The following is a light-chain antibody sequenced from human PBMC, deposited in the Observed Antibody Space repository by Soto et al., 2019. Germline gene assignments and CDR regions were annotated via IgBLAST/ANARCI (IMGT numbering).Light chain of an antibody. V-gene: IGLV2-23*02. CDR1: SSDVGNYNL. J-gene: IGLJ2*01. CDR3: CSYAGSSTFVV. Sequence: SALTQPASVSGSPGQSITISCTGTSSDVGNYNLVSWYQHHPGKAPKLVIYDVSERPSGVSYRFSGSKSGNTASLTISRLQAEDEADYYCCSYAGSSTFVVFGGGTKLTVL. CDR2: DVS.